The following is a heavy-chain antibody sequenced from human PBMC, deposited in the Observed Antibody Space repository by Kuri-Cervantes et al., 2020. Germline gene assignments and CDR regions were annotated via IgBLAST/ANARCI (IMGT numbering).Heavy chain of an antibody. CDR1: GFTFSSYW. CDR3: ARGVGYSYDDY. Sequence: GGSLRLSCAASGFTFSSYWMHWVRQAPGKGLVWVSRINSDGSSTSYADSVKGRFTISRDNAKNTLYLQMNSLRAEDTAVYYCARGVGYSYDDYWGQGTLVTVSS. CDR2: INSDGSST. J-gene: IGHJ4*02. V-gene: IGHV3-74*01. D-gene: IGHD5-18*01.